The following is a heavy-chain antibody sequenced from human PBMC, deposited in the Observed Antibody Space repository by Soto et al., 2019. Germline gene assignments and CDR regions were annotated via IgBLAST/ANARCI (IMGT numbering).Heavy chain of an antibody. CDR2: ISGSGSPA. J-gene: IGHJ4*02. D-gene: IGHD5-12*01. Sequence: GGSLRLSCAASGFIFSDFCMNWIRQAPGKGPEWLSYISGSGSPAWYADSVKGRFTISRDNAENTLTLEMTSLRAEDTAVYYCARDVSRATIGDFDLWGQGTLVTVSS. CDR3: ARDVSRATIGDFDL. CDR1: GFIFSDFC. V-gene: IGHV3-11*01.